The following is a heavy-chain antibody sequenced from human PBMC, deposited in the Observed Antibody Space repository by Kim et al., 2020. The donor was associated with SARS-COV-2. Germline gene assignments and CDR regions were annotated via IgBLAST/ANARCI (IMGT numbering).Heavy chain of an antibody. CDR2: IYYSGST. Sequence: SETLSLTCTVSGGSISSYYWSWIRQPPGKGLEWIGYIYYSGSTTYNPSLKSRVTISVDTTKNQFSLQLSSVTAADTAVYYCARAGSSWYAPRYYFDYWGQGTLVTVSS. V-gene: IGHV4-59*01. J-gene: IGHJ4*02. CDR1: GGSISSYY. D-gene: IGHD6-13*01. CDR3: ARAGSSWYAPRYYFDY.